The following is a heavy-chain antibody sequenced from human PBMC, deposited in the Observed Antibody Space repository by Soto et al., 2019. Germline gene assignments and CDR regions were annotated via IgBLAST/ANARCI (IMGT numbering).Heavy chain of an antibody. CDR2: IIPIFGTA. D-gene: IGHD2-2*01. V-gene: IGHV1-69*13. CDR1: GGTFSSYA. Sequence: ASVKVSCKASGGTFSSYAISWVRQAPGQGLEWMGGIIPIFGTANYAQKFQGRATITADESTSTAYMELSSLRSEDTAVYYCARGYCISTSCYQWFDPWGQGTLVTVSS. J-gene: IGHJ5*02. CDR3: ARGYCISTSCYQWFDP.